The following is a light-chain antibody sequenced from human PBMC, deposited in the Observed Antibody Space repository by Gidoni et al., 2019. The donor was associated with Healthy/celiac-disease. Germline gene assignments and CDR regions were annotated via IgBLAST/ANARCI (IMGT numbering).Light chain of an antibody. Sequence: SAGTQPASVSGSPGHSITLSCTGTSSDVGGYKYVSWYQQHPGKAPNLMIYDSSNRPSGVSNRCSGSESGNTASLTISGLQAEDEADYYCSSYTSSSVIFGGGTKLXVL. CDR1: SSDVGGYKY. V-gene: IGLV2-14*01. J-gene: IGLJ2*01. CDR2: DSS. CDR3: SSYTSSSVI.